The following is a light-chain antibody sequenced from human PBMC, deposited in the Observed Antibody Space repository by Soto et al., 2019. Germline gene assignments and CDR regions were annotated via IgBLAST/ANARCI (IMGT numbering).Light chain of an antibody. Sequence: QSVLTQPPSVSAAPGQKVTISCSGSSSNIGNNYVSCYQQLPGTAPKLLIYDNNKRPSGIPDRFSGSKSGTSATLGITGLQTGDEADYYCGTWDSRLSAVVFGGGTQLTVL. CDR3: GTWDSRLSAVV. V-gene: IGLV1-51*01. CDR2: DNN. CDR1: SSNIGNNY. J-gene: IGLJ2*01.